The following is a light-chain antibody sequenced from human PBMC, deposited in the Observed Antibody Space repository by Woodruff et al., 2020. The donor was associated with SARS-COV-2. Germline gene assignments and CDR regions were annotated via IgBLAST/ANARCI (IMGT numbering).Light chain of an antibody. CDR3: QAWDDSVV. Sequence: KYVSWYQQKTGQSPVLVIYQDTKRPSGIPERFSGSNSGNTATLTISETQAMDEADYYCQAWDDSVVFGGGTK. J-gene: IGLJ2*01. CDR2: QDT. CDR1: KY. V-gene: IGLV3-1*01.